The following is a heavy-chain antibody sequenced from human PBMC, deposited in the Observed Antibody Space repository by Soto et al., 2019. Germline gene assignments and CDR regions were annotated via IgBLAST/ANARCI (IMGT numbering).Heavy chain of an antibody. Sequence: GGSLRLSCAASGFTVSSNYMSWVRQAPGKGLEWVSVIYSGGSTYYADSVRGRFTISRDNSKNTLYLQMNSLRAEDTAVYYCARDGMVRGFGSLNYYYYYMDVWGKGTTVTVSS. V-gene: IGHV3-66*01. CDR2: IYSGGST. J-gene: IGHJ6*03. CDR3: ARDGMVRGFGSLNYYYYYMDV. CDR1: GFTVSSNY. D-gene: IGHD3-10*01.